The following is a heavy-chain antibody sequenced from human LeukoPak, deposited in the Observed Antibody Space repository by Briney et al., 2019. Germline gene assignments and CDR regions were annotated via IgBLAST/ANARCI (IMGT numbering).Heavy chain of an antibody. V-gene: IGHV4-39*01. D-gene: IGHD5-24*01. CDR3: ARHFFEDGYNAAPFQH. J-gene: IGHJ1*01. Sequence: SETLSLTCTVSGGSISSSSYYWGWIRQPPGKGLEWIGSIYYSGSTYYNPSLMGRVTMSIDTSKNQFSLKLASVTAADRAVYYCARHFFEDGYNAAPFQHWGQGTLVTVSS. CDR2: IYYSGST. CDR1: GGSISSSSYY.